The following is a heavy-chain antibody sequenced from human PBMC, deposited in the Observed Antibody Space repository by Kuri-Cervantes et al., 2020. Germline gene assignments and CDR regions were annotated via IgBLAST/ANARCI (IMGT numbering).Heavy chain of an antibody. CDR3: ARANDSSGYSVDY. CDR1: GGSISSGGYY. CDR2: IYYSGSA. V-gene: IGHV4-31*03. D-gene: IGHD3-22*01. Sequence: SETLSLTCTVSGGSISSGGYYWSWIRQHPGKGLEWIGYIYYSGSAYYNPSLKSRVTISVDTSKNQFSLKLSSVTAADTAVYYCARANDSSGYSVDYWGQGTLVTVSS. J-gene: IGHJ4*02.